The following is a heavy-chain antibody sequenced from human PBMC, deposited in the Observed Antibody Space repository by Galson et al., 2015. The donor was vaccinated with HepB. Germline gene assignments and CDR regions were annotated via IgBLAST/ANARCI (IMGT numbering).Heavy chain of an antibody. CDR2: ISGSGGST. V-gene: IGHV3-23*01. D-gene: IGHD6-19*01. CDR1: GFTFSSYA. Sequence: SLRLSCAASGFTFSSYAISWVRQAPGKGLEWVSAISGSGGSTYYADSVKGRFTISRDNSKNTLYLQMNSLRAEDTAVYYCAKELDTPRGIAVADTPEGTDYWGQGTLVTVSS. J-gene: IGHJ4*02. CDR3: AKELDTPRGIAVADTPEGTDY.